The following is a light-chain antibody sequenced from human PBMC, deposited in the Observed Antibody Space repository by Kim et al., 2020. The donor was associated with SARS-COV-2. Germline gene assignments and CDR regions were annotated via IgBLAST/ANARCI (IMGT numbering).Light chain of an antibody. CDR2: QDS. J-gene: IGLJ1*01. V-gene: IGLV3-1*01. CDR3: QAWDSSTYV. CDR1: KLGDKY. Sequence: SYELTQPPSVSVSPGQTASITCSGDKLGDKYACWYQQKPGQSPVLVIYQDSKRPSGIPERFSGSNSGNTATLTISGTQAMDEADYYCQAWDSSTYVFGTGPKVTVL.